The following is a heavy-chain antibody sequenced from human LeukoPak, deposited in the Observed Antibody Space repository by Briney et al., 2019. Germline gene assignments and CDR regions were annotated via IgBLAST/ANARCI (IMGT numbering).Heavy chain of an antibody. CDR3: TRDGGNSGNTAFDI. V-gene: IGHV3-72*01. D-gene: IGHD3-16*01. CDR1: GFSLSDQF. J-gene: IGHJ3*02. Sequence: GGSLRLSCAASGFSLSDQFMDWVRQAPGKGLESISRSRNRANSHTTEYAASVKGRFTISRDDSGNLMYLQMNSLKIEDTAVYFCTRDGGNSGNTAFDIWGQGTEVTVSS. CDR2: SRNRANSHTT.